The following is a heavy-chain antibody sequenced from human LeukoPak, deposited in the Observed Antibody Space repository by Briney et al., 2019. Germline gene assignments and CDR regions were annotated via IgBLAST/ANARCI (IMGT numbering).Heavy chain of an antibody. Sequence: PGGSLRFSCAASGFTFSSYAMHWVRQAPGKGLEWVAVISYDGSNKYYADSVKGRFTISRDNSKNTLYLQMNSLRAEDTAVYYCARLRGYDAFDYWGQGTLVTVSS. V-gene: IGHV3-30-3*01. CDR3: ARLRGYDAFDY. D-gene: IGHD5-12*01. J-gene: IGHJ4*02. CDR2: ISYDGSNK. CDR1: GFTFSSYA.